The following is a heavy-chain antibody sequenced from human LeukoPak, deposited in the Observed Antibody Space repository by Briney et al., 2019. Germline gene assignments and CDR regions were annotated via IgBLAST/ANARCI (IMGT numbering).Heavy chain of an antibody. D-gene: IGHD6-13*01. CDR3: AKDQYSGCWYS. Sequence: GGSLRLSCAASGFTFTSYSMNWVRQAPGKGLEWVSTISGGGGSTYYADSVKGRFTISRDNSKNTLYLQMNSLRAEDTAVYYCAKDQYSGCWYSWGQGTLVTVSS. CDR2: ISGGGGST. CDR1: GFTFTSYS. V-gene: IGHV3-23*01. J-gene: IGHJ4*02.